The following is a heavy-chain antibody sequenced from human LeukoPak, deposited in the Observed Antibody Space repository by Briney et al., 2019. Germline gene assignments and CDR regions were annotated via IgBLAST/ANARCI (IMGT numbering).Heavy chain of an antibody. CDR1: GGTFSSYA. Sequence: ASVKVSCKASGGTFSSYAISWVRQAPGQGLEWMGGIIPIFGTANYAQKFQGRVTITADKSTSTAYMELSSLRSEDTAVYYCARATGIAAAGTIWFDPWGQGTLVTVSS. D-gene: IGHD6-13*01. CDR3: ARATGIAAAGTIWFDP. J-gene: IGHJ5*02. V-gene: IGHV1-69*06. CDR2: IIPIFGTA.